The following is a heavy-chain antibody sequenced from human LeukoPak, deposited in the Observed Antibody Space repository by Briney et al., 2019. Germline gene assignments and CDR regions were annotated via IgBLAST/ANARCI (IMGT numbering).Heavy chain of an antibody. CDR3: ARRGDILTDYAFDY. CDR2: IYYSGTT. J-gene: IGHJ4*02. D-gene: IGHD3-9*01. CDR1: GGSINSNSHH. V-gene: IGHV4-39*01. Sequence: SETLSPTCSVSGGSINSNSHHWDWIRQAPGKGLEWIGNIYYSGTTSYNPSLKSRVTISLDTSKNQFSLRQSSVTAADTAVYYCARRGDILTDYAFDYWGQGTLVTVSS.